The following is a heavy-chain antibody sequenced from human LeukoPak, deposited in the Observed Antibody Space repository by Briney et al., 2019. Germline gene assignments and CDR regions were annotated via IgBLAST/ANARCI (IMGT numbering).Heavy chain of an antibody. CDR2: INNDGSFT. CDR1: GFTFSEAW. CDR3: ARGYGPGMNEYFYL. Sequence: GGSLRLSCAAPGFTFSEAWMHWVRQAPGKGLVWVSHINNDGSFTKYADSVKRRFTIYRDNAKNTLSVQMNSLRRGDTAVYYCARGYGPGMNEYFYLWGQGTLVTVSS. V-gene: IGHV3-74*01. D-gene: IGHD3-10*01. J-gene: IGHJ1*01.